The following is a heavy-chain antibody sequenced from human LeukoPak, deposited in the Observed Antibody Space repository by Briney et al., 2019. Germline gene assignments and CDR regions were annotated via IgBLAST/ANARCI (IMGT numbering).Heavy chain of an antibody. V-gene: IGHV3-30*14. CDR1: GFAFSSYA. Sequence: PGGSLRLSCAASGFAFSSYAMHWVRQAPGKGLEWVAVISYDGSNKYYADSVKGRFTISRDNSKNTLYLQMNSLRAEDTAVYYCARDGQRAAAGPDDAFDIWGQGTMVTVSS. J-gene: IGHJ3*02. CDR3: ARDGQRAAAGPDDAFDI. CDR2: ISYDGSNK. D-gene: IGHD6-13*01.